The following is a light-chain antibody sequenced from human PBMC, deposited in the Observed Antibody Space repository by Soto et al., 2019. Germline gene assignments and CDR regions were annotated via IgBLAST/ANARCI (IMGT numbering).Light chain of an antibody. CDR1: QSVSINY. CDR3: QEYAGSRFT. J-gene: IGKJ3*01. V-gene: IGKV3-20*01. Sequence: EVVLTQSPGTLSLSPGERATLSCRASQSVSINYFAGYQQKPGQAPRLLIYGASNRATGIPDRFSGSGSGTDFTLTVSRLEPEVFAGYYCQEYAGSRFTLGPGTKVDIK. CDR2: GAS.